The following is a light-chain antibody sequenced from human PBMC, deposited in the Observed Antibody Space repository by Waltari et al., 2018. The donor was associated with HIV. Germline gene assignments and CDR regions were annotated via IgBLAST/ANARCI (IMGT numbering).Light chain of an antibody. J-gene: IGLJ2*01. CDR2: RNN. CDR1: SSNIGSNY. Sequence: QSVLTQPPSASGTPGQRVTISCSGSSSNIGSNYVYWYQQLPGTTPKLLIYRNNLRPPGVPDRFSGSKSGTSASLAISGLRSEDEADYYCAAWDDSLSGPVFGGGTKLTVL. CDR3: AAWDDSLSGPV. V-gene: IGLV1-47*01.